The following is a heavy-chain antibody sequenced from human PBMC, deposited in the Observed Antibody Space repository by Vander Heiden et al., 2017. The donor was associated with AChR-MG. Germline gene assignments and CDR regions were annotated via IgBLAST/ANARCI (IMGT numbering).Heavy chain of an antibody. D-gene: IGHD2-2*01. J-gene: IGHJ4*02. CDR2: INHSGST. V-gene: IGHV4-34*01. CDR1: GASFSGYY. Sequence: QVQLQQWGAGLLKPSETLPLTRAVSGASFSGYYWSWIRQPPGKGLEWMGEINHSGSTNYNPSLKRRFTISVDTSNNQFSLKLSSVTAADTAVYYCARGGVVVLAAIPSPDYWGQGTLVTVSS. CDR3: ARGGVVVLAAIPSPDY.